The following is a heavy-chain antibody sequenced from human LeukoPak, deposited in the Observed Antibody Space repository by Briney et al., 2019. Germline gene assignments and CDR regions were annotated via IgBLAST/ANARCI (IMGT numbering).Heavy chain of an antibody. V-gene: IGHV1-2*06. CDR1: GYTFTGYY. J-gene: IGHJ6*02. CDR2: INPNSGGT. CDR3: ARENIVVVPGNYYYYGMDV. Sequence: ASVKVSCKASGYTFTGYYIHWVRQAPGQGLEWMGRINPNSGGTNYAQNFQGRVTMTRDTSISTAYMELSRLRSDDTAVYYCARENIVVVPGNYYYYGMDVWGQGTTVTVSS. D-gene: IGHD2-2*01.